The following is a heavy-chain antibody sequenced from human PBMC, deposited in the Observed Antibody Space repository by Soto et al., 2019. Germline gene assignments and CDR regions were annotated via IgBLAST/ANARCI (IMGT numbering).Heavy chain of an antibody. J-gene: IGHJ4*02. CDR1: GFTLSSYA. CDR2: ISGSGDRT. CDR3: AQESGVCCLLAY. Sequence: GGSLRLSCAASGFTLSSYAMSWVRQAPGKGLEWVSAISGSGDRTYYADSVKGRFTISGDNSKSTLYLQMNSLRGDDTAVCYCAQESGVCCLLAYWGQGTPVTVSS. V-gene: IGHV3-23*01. D-gene: IGHD2-8*02.